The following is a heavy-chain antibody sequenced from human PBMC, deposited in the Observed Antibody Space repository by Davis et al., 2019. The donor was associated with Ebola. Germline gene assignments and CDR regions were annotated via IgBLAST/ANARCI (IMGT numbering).Heavy chain of an antibody. Sequence: MPSETLSLTCTVSGGSISSYYWSWIRQPPGKGLEWIGYIYYSGSTNYNPSLKSRVTMSVDTSKNQFSLKLSSVTAADTAVFYCARGSGWYRTPFDYWGQVTLVTVSS. J-gene: IGHJ4*02. V-gene: IGHV4-59*01. CDR1: GGSISSYY. CDR3: ARGSGWYRTPFDY. D-gene: IGHD6-19*01. CDR2: IYYSGST.